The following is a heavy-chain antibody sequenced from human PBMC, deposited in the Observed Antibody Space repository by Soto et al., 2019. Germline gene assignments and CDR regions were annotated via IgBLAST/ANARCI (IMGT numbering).Heavy chain of an antibody. J-gene: IGHJ6*02. V-gene: IGHV1-69*13. CDR1: GGTFSSYA. Sequence: ASVKVSCKASGGTFSSYAISWVRQAPGQGLEWMGGIIPIFGTANYAQKFQGRVTITADESTSTAYMELSSLRSEDTAVYYCARSRLVAVIWELPPQMYYCGMDVWGQGTTVTVSS. CDR2: IIPIFGTA. CDR3: ARSRLVAVIWELPPQMYYCGMDV. D-gene: IGHD1-26*01.